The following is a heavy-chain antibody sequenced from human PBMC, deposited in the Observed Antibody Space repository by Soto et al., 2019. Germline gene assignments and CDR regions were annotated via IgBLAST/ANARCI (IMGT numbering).Heavy chain of an antibody. J-gene: IGHJ3*02. V-gene: IGHV3-49*03. CDR2: IRSKAYGGKT. CDR1: GFTFGDYA. Sequence: GGSLRLSCTASGFTFGDYAMSWFRQAPGKGLEWVGFIRSKAYGGKTEYAASVKGRFTISRDDSKSIAYLQMNSLKTEDTAVYYCTRAYYDFWSGLAQHAFDIWGQGTMVTVSS. CDR3: TRAYYDFWSGLAQHAFDI. D-gene: IGHD3-3*01.